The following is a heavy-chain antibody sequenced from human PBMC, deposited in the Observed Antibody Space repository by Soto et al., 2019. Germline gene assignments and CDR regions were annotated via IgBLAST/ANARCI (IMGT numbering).Heavy chain of an antibody. D-gene: IGHD6-19*01. V-gene: IGHV3-23*01. CDR3: AKTRFQRQVEWLVPDY. J-gene: IGHJ4*02. Sequence: EVQLLESGGGLVQPGGSLRLSCAASGFTFSSYAMSWVRQAPGKGLEWVSAISGSGGSTYYADSVKGRFTISRDNSKNTLYLQMNSLRAEDTAVYYCAKTRFQRQVEWLVPDYWGQGTLVTVPS. CDR2: ISGSGGST. CDR1: GFTFSSYA.